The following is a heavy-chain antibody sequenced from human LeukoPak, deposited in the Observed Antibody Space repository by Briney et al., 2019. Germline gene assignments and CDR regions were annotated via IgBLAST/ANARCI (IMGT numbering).Heavy chain of an antibody. CDR3: ARDALDYYDSSGYYYESWFDP. Sequence: PSETLSLTCAVYGGSFSGYYWSWIRQPPGKGLEWIGEINHSGSTNYNPSLKSRVTISVDTSKNQFSLKLSSVTAADTAMYYCARDALDYYDSSGYYYESWFDPWGQGTLVTVSS. CDR1: GGSFSGYY. D-gene: IGHD3-22*01. J-gene: IGHJ5*02. CDR2: INHSGST. V-gene: IGHV4-34*01.